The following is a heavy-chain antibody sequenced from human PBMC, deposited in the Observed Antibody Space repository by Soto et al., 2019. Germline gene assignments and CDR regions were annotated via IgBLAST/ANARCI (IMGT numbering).Heavy chain of an antibody. V-gene: IGHV4-4*07. Sequence: PSETLSLTCTVSGASISGVYWSWIRKSAGKGLEWIGRIYATGTTDYNPSLKGRVMMSVDTSKKQFSLKLRSVTAADTAVYYCVRDGTKTLRDWFDPWGQGISVTVSS. D-gene: IGHD1-1*01. J-gene: IGHJ5*02. CDR3: VRDGTKTLRDWFDP. CDR1: GASISGVY. CDR2: IYATGTT.